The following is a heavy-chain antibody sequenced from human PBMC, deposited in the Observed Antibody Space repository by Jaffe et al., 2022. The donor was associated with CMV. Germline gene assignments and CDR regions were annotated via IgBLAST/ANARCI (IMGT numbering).Heavy chain of an antibody. CDR2: ISSSSSYI. CDR1: GFTFSSYS. J-gene: IGHJ2*01. Sequence: EVQLVESGGGLVKPGGSLRLSCAASGFTFSSYSMNWVRQAPGKGLEWVSSISSSSSYIYYADSVKGRFTISRDNAKNSLYLQMNSLRAEDTAVYYCARVVPLYWYFDLWGRGTLVTVSS. CDR3: ARVVPLYWYFDL. V-gene: IGHV3-21*01.